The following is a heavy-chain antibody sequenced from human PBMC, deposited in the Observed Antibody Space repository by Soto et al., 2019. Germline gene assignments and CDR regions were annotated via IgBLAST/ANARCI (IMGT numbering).Heavy chain of an antibody. J-gene: IGHJ6*02. CDR2: INAGNGNT. V-gene: IGHV1-3*01. Sequence: GASVKVSCKASGYTFTSYAMHWVRQAPGQRLEWMGWINAGNGNTKYSQKFQGRVTITRDTSASTAYMELSSLRSEDTAVYYCARLSLGWYGMDVWGQGTTVTVSS. D-gene: IGHD7-27*01. CDR1: GYTFTSYA. CDR3: ARLSLGWYGMDV.